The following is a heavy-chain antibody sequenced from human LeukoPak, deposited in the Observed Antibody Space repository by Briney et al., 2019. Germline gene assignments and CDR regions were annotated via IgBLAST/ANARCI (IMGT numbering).Heavy chain of an antibody. J-gene: IGHJ4*02. D-gene: IGHD5-12*01. Sequence: GGSLRLSCAASGFTFSSYGMHWVRQAPGKGLEWVAFIRYDGSNKYYADSVKGRFTISRDNSKNTLYLQMNSLRAEDTAVYYCARVKVWYSGYDFENLPFDYWGQGTLVTVSS. CDR2: IRYDGSNK. CDR3: ARVKVWYSGYDFENLPFDY. V-gene: IGHV3-30*02. CDR1: GFTFSSYG.